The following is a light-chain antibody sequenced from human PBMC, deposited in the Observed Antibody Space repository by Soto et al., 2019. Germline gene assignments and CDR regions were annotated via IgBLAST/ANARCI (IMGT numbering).Light chain of an antibody. CDR3: LLYYGGAYV. Sequence: QAVVTQEPSLTASPGGTVTLTCASSTGAVTSGYYPNWFQQKPGQAPRAPIYRTSNKHSWTPARFSGSLLGGKAALTLSGVQPEDEAEYYCLLYYGGAYVFGTGTKVTVL. J-gene: IGLJ1*01. CDR1: TGAVTSGYY. CDR2: RTS. V-gene: IGLV7-43*01.